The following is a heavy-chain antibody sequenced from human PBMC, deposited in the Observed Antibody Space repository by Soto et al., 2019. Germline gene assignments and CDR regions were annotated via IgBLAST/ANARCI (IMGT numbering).Heavy chain of an antibody. CDR1: GFTFINAW. J-gene: IGHJ5*02. CDR2: IKSKTDGGTT. Sequence: WGSLRLACAASGFTFINAWIICFRHSPCKWLEWVVRIKSKTDGGTTDYAAPVKGRFTISRDDSKNTLYLQMNSLKTEDTAVYYCTTDWSGYCSSTSCPPWGQGTLVTVSS. D-gene: IGHD2-2*01. CDR3: TTDWSGYCSSTSCPP. V-gene: IGHV3-15*01.